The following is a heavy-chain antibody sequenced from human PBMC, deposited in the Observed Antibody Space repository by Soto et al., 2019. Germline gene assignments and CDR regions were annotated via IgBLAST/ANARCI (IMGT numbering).Heavy chain of an antibody. D-gene: IGHD6-13*01. CDR2: ISSSSSTI. Sequence: EVQLVESGGGLVQPGGSLRLSCAASGFTFSSYSMNWVRQAPGKGLEWVSYISSSSSTIYYADAVKGRFTISRDNAKNSPDLQMNSLRDEDTAVYYCARDRSAEQQLVNYDYWGQGTLVTVSS. CDR3: ARDRSAEQQLVNYDY. CDR1: GFTFSSYS. J-gene: IGHJ4*02. V-gene: IGHV3-48*02.